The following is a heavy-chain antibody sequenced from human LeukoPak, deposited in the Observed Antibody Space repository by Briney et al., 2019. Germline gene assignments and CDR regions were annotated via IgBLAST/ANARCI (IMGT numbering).Heavy chain of an antibody. D-gene: IGHD7-27*01. CDR3: AKTGERDY. CDR1: GFTFNKSW. V-gene: IGHV3-7*01. CDR2: IKEDGTQK. J-gene: IGHJ4*02. Sequence: GGSLRLSCAASGFTFNKSWMSWVRQAPGKGPEWLANIKEDGTQKYYVDSVRGRFTISRVNAENSLYLQMNSLRDEDTAVYYCAKTGERDYWGRGTLVTVSS.